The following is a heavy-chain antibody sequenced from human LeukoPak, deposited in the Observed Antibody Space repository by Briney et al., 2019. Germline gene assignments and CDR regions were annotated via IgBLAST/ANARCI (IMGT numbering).Heavy chain of an antibody. D-gene: IGHD3-22*01. CDR2: IYSSGST. CDR3: AKDYYDSSEGWFDP. J-gene: IGHJ5*02. V-gene: IGHV4-4*07. CDR1: GGAIISFY. Sequence: SATLSLTCSVSGGAIISFYWNWIRQPAGKGLEWIGRIYSSGSTKYNPSLKSRVTMSVDTSKNQFSLKLSSVTAADTAVYYCAKDYYDSSEGWFDPWGQGTLVTVSS.